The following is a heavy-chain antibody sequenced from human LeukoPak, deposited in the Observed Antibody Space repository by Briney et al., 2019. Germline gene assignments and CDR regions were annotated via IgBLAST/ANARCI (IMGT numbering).Heavy chain of an antibody. J-gene: IGHJ4*02. D-gene: IGHD3-16*01. Sequence: PGGSLRLSCAASGFTFSGSAMHWVRQASGKGLEWVGRIRSKANSYATAYAASVKGRFTISRDDSKNTAYLQVNSLKTEDTAVYYCTRLGGAADYWGQGTLVTVSP. CDR1: GFTFSGSA. CDR3: TRLGGAADY. CDR2: IRSKANSYAT. V-gene: IGHV3-73*01.